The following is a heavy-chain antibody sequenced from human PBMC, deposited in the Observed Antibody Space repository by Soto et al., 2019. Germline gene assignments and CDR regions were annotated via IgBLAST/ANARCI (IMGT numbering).Heavy chain of an antibody. Sequence: SVKVSCKASGFTFTSSAFQWVRQARGQRLEWIGWIAVGSGYTNYAQRFQDRVTLTRDMSTATTYMELSRLTSEDTVIYYCAADATAWQQMVPSDYWGQGTLVTVSS. J-gene: IGHJ4*02. CDR3: AADATAWQQMVPSDY. V-gene: IGHV1-58*01. D-gene: IGHD2-8*01. CDR2: IAVGSGYT. CDR1: GFTFTSSA.